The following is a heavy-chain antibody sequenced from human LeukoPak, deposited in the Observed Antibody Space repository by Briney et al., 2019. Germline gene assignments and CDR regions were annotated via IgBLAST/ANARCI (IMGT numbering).Heavy chain of an antibody. CDR1: GGSFSGYY. J-gene: IGHJ5*02. V-gene: IGHV4-34*01. D-gene: IGHD6-13*01. CDR2: INHSGST. CDR3: ARGRIAGWP. Sequence: ASETLSLTCALYGGSFSGYYWSWIRQPPGKGLEWVGEINHSGSTNYNPSLKSRVTISVDTSKNQFSLKLSSVTAADTAVYYCARGRIAGWPWGQGTLVTVSS.